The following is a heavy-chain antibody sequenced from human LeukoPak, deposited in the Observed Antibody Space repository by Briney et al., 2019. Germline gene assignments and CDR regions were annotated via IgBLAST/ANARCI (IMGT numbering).Heavy chain of an antibody. J-gene: IGHJ1*01. V-gene: IGHV3-48*01. Sequence: GGSLRLSCAASGFTFSSYSMNCVRQAPGKGLEWVSYISSSSTIYYADSVKGRFTISRDSAKNSLYLQMNSLRAEDTAVYYCAREPIAAAGYAEYFQHWGQGTLVTVSS. D-gene: IGHD6-13*01. CDR3: AREPIAAAGYAEYFQH. CDR2: ISSSSTI. CDR1: GFTFSSYS.